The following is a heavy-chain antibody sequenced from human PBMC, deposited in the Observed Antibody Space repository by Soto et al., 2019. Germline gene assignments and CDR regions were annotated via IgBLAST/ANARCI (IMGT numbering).Heavy chain of an antibody. CDR1: GYSFTTYW. D-gene: IGHD4-4*01. J-gene: IGHJ4*02. CDR3: ARHLSTLAVTPDY. V-gene: IGHV5-51*01. Sequence: GESLKISCKGSGYSFTTYWIGWVRQMPGKGLEWMGIIYPGDSDTRYSPSFQGQVTISADKSISTAYLQWSSLKASDTGMYFCARHLSTLAVTPDYWGQGTLVTVSS. CDR2: IYPGDSDT.